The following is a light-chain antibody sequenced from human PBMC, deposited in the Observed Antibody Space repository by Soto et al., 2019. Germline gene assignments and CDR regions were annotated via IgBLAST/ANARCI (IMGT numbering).Light chain of an antibody. CDR2: GAS. CDR1: QSVDTTF. CDR3: QQYMSSVT. Sequence: EIVLTQSPGSLSLSPGQRATLSCRASQSVDTTFFAWYQKKPGQAPRLLIYGASKRATGIPYRFSGSGSGTDFPLIISRLEPEDFAVYYCQQYMSSVTFGQGTKVEIK. J-gene: IGKJ1*01. V-gene: IGKV3-20*01.